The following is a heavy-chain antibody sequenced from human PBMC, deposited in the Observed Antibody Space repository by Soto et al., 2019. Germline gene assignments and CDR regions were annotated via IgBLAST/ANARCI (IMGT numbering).Heavy chain of an antibody. Sequence: QVQLVESGGGVVQPGRSLRLSCAASTLTVSRYGIQWVRQAPGKGLEWVAFISNDGGAQYYADSVEGRFTISRDKSKNTGALQMNSLRVEDTAVYYCARDIWSGDYKWFASWGQGTLVTVSS. D-gene: IGHD3-3*01. CDR2: ISNDGGAQ. CDR3: ARDIWSGDYKWFAS. J-gene: IGHJ5*01. V-gene: IGHV3-30*03. CDR1: TLTVSRYG.